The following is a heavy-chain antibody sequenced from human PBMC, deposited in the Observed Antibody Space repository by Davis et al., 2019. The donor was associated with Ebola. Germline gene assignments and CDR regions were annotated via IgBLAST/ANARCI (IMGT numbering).Heavy chain of an antibody. Sequence: GSLRLSCTVSGASISTSFWTWIRQPPGKGLEWIGYIYYSGNAYYNPSLKSRVTISVDTSKNQFSLKLSSVTAADTAVYYCARGRYQWLRSIDYWGQGTLVTVSS. CDR3: ARGRYQWLRSIDY. D-gene: IGHD5-12*01. V-gene: IGHV4-59*12. CDR2: IYYSGNA. CDR1: GASISTSF. J-gene: IGHJ4*02.